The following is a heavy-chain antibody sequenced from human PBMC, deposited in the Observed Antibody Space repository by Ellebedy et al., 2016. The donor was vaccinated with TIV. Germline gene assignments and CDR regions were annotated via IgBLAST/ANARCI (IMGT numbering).Heavy chain of an antibody. D-gene: IGHD3-9*01. Sequence: GESLKISXAASGFTFSSYAMSWVRQAPGKGLEWVSAISGSGGSTYYADSVKGRFTISRDNAKNSLYLQMNSLRAEDTAVYYCARDGNILTGFGYWGQGTLVTVSS. CDR3: ARDGNILTGFGY. J-gene: IGHJ4*02. CDR1: GFTFSSYA. CDR2: ISGSGGST. V-gene: IGHV3-23*01.